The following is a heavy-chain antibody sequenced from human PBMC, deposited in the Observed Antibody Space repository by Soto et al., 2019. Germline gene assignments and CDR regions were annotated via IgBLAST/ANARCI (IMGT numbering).Heavy chain of an antibody. CDR3: ARVVTVVKSFHYWYFDL. CDR2: IIPIFGTT. V-gene: IGHV1-69*12. D-gene: IGHD2-15*01. CDR1: GGTFSSYA. J-gene: IGHJ2*01. Sequence: QVQLVQSGAEVKKPGSSVKVSCKASGGTFSSYAISWVRQAPGHGLEWMGGIIPIFGTTNYAQKFQGRVTISADESTSTAYMELSSLRSEDTAVYYCARVVTVVKSFHYWYFDLWCRGTLVTVSS.